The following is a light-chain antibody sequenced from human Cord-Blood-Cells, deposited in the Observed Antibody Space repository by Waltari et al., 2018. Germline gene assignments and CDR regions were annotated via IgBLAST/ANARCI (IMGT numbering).Light chain of an antibody. CDR1: KLGDKY. V-gene: IGLV3-1*01. Sequence: SYELTQPPSVSVSPGQTASITCSGDKLGDKYACWYQQKPGQSPVLVIYQDSKRPSGIPERFSGSNAGNTATRTISGTQAMDEADYYCQAWDSSFWVFGGGTKLTVL. CDR2: QDS. CDR3: QAWDSSFWV. J-gene: IGLJ3*02.